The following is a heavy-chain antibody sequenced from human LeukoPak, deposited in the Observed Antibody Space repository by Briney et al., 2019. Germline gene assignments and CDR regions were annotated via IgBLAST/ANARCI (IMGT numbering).Heavy chain of an antibody. V-gene: IGHV4-4*07. Sequence: SETLSLTCTVSGGSISSYYWSWIRQPAGKGMEWIGRIYTSGSTNYNPSLKSRVTISVDKSKNQFSLKLSSVTAADTAVYYCASTENYYDSSGYYLEFDYWGQGTLVTVYS. D-gene: IGHD3-22*01. CDR3: ASTENYYDSSGYYLEFDY. CDR2: IYTSGST. CDR1: GGSISSYY. J-gene: IGHJ4*02.